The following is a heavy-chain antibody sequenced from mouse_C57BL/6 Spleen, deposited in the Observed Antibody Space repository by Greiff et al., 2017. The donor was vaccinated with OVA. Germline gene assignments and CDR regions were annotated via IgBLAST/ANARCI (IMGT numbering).Heavy chain of an antibody. V-gene: IGHV1-69*01. D-gene: IGHD1-1*01. CDR3: ARRGAPYGSSYDWYFDV. Sequence: QVQLQQPGAELVMPGASVKLSCKASGYTFTSYWMHWVKQRPGQGLEWIGEIDPSDSYTNYNRKFKGKSTLTVDKSSSTAYMQLSSLTSEDSAVYYCARRGAPYGSSYDWYFDVWGTGTTVTVSS. CDR2: IDPSDSYT. J-gene: IGHJ1*03. CDR1: GYTFTSYW.